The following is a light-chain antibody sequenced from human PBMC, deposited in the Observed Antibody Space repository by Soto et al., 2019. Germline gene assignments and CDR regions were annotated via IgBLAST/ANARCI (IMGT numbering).Light chain of an antibody. CDR1: QSFSSN. V-gene: IGKV3-15*01. CDR2: GAS. Sequence: EIVMTQSPATLSVSPGERVTLSCRASQSFSSNLAWYQQKPGQAPGLLMYGASTRATGIPARFSGSGSGTEFTLTISSLQSEDFAVYYCQQYNNWPLTFGGGTKVEIK. J-gene: IGKJ4*01. CDR3: QQYNNWPLT.